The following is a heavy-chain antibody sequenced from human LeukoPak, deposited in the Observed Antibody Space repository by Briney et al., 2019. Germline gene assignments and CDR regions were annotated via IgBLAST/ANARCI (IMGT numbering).Heavy chain of an antibody. D-gene: IGHD6-13*01. Sequence: GGSLRLSCAASGFTFSSYSMNWVRQAPGKGLEWVSSISSSSSYIYYADSVKSRFTISRYNDKNSLYLQMNSLRAEDTAVYYCARDGIAAASDIWGQGTMVTVSS. CDR2: ISSSSSYI. J-gene: IGHJ3*02. V-gene: IGHV3-21*01. CDR1: GFTFSSYS. CDR3: ARDGIAAASDI.